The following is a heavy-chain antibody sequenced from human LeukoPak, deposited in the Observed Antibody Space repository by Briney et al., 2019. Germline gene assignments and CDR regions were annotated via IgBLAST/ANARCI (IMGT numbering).Heavy chain of an antibody. Sequence: PGGSLRLSCAASGFTFSSYAMSWVRQAPGKGLEWVSVISGSGGNTYYADSVKGRFTISRDKSKTTLYLRMNSLRAEDTAVYYCAKVVGLGESHWGQGTLVTVSS. CDR3: AKVVGLGESH. J-gene: IGHJ4*02. CDR1: GFTFSSYA. V-gene: IGHV3-23*01. D-gene: IGHD3-16*01. CDR2: ISGSGGNT.